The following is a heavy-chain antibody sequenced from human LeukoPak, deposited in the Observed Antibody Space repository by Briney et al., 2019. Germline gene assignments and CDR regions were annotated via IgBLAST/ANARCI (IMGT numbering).Heavy chain of an antibody. J-gene: IGHJ4*02. CDR2: IYHSGSI. CDR3: ARTITGRVDY. D-gene: IGHD1-20*01. Sequence: SETLSLTCTVSGYSISSGYYWGWIRQPPGKGLEWFGSIYHSGSIYYNQSLKSRVTFSVGTSKNQFSLKLRSVTAADTAVYYCARTITGRVDYWGQGTLVTVSS. CDR1: GYSISSGYY. V-gene: IGHV4-38-2*02.